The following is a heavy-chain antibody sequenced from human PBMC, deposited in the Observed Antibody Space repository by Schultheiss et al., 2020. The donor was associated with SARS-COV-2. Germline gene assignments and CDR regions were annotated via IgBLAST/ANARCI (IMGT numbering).Heavy chain of an antibody. D-gene: IGHD2-15*01. CDR1: GGSISSGDYY. CDR3: ARGRDCSGGSCQGDP. V-gene: IGHV4-39*07. Sequence: SETLSLTCTVSGGSISSGDYYWSWIRQPPGKGLEWIGEINHSGSTNYNPSLKSRVTISVDTSKNQFSLKLSSVTAADTAVYYCARGRDCSGGSCQGDPWGQGTLVTVSS. CDR2: INHSGST. J-gene: IGHJ5*02.